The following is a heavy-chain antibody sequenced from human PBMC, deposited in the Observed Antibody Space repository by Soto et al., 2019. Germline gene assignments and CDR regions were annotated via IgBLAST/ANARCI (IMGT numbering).Heavy chain of an antibody. CDR2: IYSGGST. Sequence: PGGSLRLSCAASGFTFSNAWMSWVRQAPGKGLEWVSVIYSGGSTYYADSVKGRFTISRDNSKNTLYLQMNSLRAEDTAVYYCAREGGGYNFLGITWGQGTLVTVSS. V-gene: IGHV3-53*01. CDR3: AREGGGYNFLGIT. J-gene: IGHJ5*02. CDR1: GFTFSNAW. D-gene: IGHD5-12*01.